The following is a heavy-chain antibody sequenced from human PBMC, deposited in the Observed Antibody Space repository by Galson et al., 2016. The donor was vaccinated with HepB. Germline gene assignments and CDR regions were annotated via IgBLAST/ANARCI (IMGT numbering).Heavy chain of an antibody. CDR2: INQDGSER. CDR1: GSTFSRYW. J-gene: IGHJ4*02. CDR3: ARESRGSGSNI. Sequence: SLRLSCAASGSTFSRYWMSWVRQAPGKGPEWVAHINQDGSERYYVDSAKGRFTISRDNAENLLYLQMNSLRAEDTAVYHCARESRGSGSNIWGQGTPVTVSS. V-gene: IGHV3-7*03. D-gene: IGHD5-12*01.